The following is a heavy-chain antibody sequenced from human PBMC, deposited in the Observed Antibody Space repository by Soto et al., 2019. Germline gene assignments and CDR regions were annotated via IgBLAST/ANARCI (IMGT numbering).Heavy chain of an antibody. CDR3: ASLSCMTTVTTRAFDI. D-gene: IGHD4-17*01. Sequence: GGSLRLSCAASGFTFSSYSMNWVRQAPGKGLEWVSSISSSSSYIYYADSVKGRFTISRDNAKNSLYLQMNSLRAEDTAVYYCASLSCMTTVTTRAFDIWGQGTMVTVSS. CDR2: ISSSSSYI. J-gene: IGHJ3*02. CDR1: GFTFSSYS. V-gene: IGHV3-21*01.